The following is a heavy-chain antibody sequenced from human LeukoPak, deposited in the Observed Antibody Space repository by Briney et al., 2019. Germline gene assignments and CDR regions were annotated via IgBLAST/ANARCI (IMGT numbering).Heavy chain of an antibody. Sequence: GGSLRLSCAASGFTFSSHWMHWVRQAPGKGLVWVSRINSDGSDTDYADSVKGRFTVSRDNARITLYLQMNSLRAEDTAVYYCARRNQDLDYWGQGTLVTVSS. V-gene: IGHV3-74*01. J-gene: IGHJ4*02. CDR3: ARRNQDLDY. CDR2: INSDGSDT. D-gene: IGHD1-14*01. CDR1: GFTFSSHW.